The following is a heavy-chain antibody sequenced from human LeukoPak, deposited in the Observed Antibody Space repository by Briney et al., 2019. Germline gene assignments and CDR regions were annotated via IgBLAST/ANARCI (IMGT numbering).Heavy chain of an antibody. J-gene: IGHJ5*02. CDR3: ARSPGGYSSSWFSSGFDP. D-gene: IGHD6-13*01. CDR2: INPNSGGT. CDR1: GYTFTGYY. Sequence: ASVKVSCKAPGYTFTGYYMHWVRQAPGQGLEWMGWINPNSGGTNYAQKFQGRVTMTRGTSIGTAYMELSRLRSDDTAVYYCARSPGGYSSSWFSSGFDPWGQGTLVTVSS. V-gene: IGHV1-2*02.